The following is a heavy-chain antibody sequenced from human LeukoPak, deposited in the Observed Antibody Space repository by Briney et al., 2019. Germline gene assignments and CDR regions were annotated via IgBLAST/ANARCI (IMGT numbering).Heavy chain of an antibody. J-gene: IGHJ4*02. CDR1: GGSISSGDYY. CDR3: ASKYSSGLDY. Sequence: SETLSLTCTVSGGSISSGDYYWSWIRQLPGKGLEWIGYIYYSGSTYYNPSLKSRVTISVDTSKNQFSLKLSSVTAADTAVYYSASKYSSGLDYWGQGTLVTVSS. D-gene: IGHD6-19*01. CDR2: IYYSGST. V-gene: IGHV4-30-4*01.